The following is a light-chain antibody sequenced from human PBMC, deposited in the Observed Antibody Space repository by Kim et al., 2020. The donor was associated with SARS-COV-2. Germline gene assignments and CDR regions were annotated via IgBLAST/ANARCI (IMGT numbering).Light chain of an antibody. CDR3: CSFVAR. J-gene: IGLJ2*01. V-gene: IGLV2-11*01. CDR1: SSDVGGYDY. CDR2: DVT. Sequence: QSALTQPRSVSGSPGQSVTISCTGTSSDVGGYDYVSWYQHHPGKAPKLIIYDVTKRPSGVPDRFSGSKSGNTASLTVSGLQAEDEADYYCCSFVARFGGGTQLTVL.